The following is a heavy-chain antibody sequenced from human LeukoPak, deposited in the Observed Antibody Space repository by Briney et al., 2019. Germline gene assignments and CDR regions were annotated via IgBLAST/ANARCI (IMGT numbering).Heavy chain of an antibody. J-gene: IGHJ4*02. D-gene: IGHD3-10*01. Sequence: ASVKVSCKASGGTFSSYAISWVRQAPGQGLEWMGRNIPILGIANYAQKFQGRVTITADKSTSTAYMELSSLRSEDTAVYYCAVAGYYYGSGISNWGQGTLVTVSS. CDR3: AVAGYYYGSGISN. V-gene: IGHV1-69*04. CDR2: NIPILGIA. CDR1: GGTFSSYA.